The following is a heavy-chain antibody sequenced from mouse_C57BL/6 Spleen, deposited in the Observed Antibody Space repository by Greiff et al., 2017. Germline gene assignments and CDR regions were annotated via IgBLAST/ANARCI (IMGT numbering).Heavy chain of an antibody. CDR1: GYTFTSYW. CDR2: IDPSDSYT. V-gene: IGHV1-69*01. CDR3: ARSGPTTFDY. Sequence: QVQLQQPGAELVMPGASVKLSCKASGYTFTSYWMHWVKQRPGQGLEWIGEIDPSDSYTNYNQKFKGKSTLTVDKSSSTAYMQISSLTSEDSAVYYCARSGPTTFDYWGQGTTLTVSS. D-gene: IGHD3-1*01. J-gene: IGHJ2*01.